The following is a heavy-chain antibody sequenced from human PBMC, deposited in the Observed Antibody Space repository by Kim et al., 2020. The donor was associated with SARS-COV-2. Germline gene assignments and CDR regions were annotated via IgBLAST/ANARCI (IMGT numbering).Heavy chain of an antibody. CDR3: ASEYYDRNSGYYRFENY. Sequence: GGSLRLTCADSGFTFSSYSMNWVRQAPEKGLEWVSTISRSSSYIYYADSMNGRCTITRDDAKNSMYLLKNSLRADDTAVYYCASEYYDRNSGYYRFENYWGQGALVTVSA. V-gene: IGHV3-21*01. CDR2: ISRSSSYI. D-gene: IGHD3-22*01. CDR1: GFTFSSYS. J-gene: IGHJ4*02.